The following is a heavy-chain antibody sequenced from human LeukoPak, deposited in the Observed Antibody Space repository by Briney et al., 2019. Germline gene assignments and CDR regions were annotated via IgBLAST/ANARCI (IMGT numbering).Heavy chain of an antibody. CDR1: GGSINSYY. D-gene: IGHD2-15*01. J-gene: IGHJ4*02. CDR3: VRGVARGGFDY. V-gene: IGHV4-59*01. Sequence: SATLSLTCTVSGGSINSYYWTWVRQPPGKGLEWIGDIYYSGSTNYNPSRQSRVTISVDTSKNQFSLNLSSVTAADTAVYYCVRGVARGGFDYWGQGTLVTVSS. CDR2: IYYSGST.